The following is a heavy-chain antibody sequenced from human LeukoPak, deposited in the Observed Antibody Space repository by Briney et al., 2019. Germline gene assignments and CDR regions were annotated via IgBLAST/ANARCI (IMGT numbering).Heavy chain of an antibody. CDR3: ARVGLYLDY. Sequence: PSETLSLTCTVSGGSISSSSYYWGWIRQRPGKGLEWIGNIYYRGSTYYNPSLKSRVTISVDTSKNQFSLKLSSVTAADTAVYYCARVGLYLDYWGQGTLVTVSS. J-gene: IGHJ4*02. CDR1: GGSISSSSYY. V-gene: IGHV4-39*07. CDR2: IYYRGST. D-gene: IGHD3-16*02.